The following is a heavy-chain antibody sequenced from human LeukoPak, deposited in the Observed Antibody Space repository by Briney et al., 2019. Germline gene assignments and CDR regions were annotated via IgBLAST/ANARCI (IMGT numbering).Heavy chain of an antibody. Sequence: ASVKVSCKASGYTLTSYDINWVRQATGQGLEWMGWMNPNSGNTGYAQKFQGRVTMTRNTSISTAYMELSSLRSEDTAVYYCASSIVVVPAASGSAGGYWGQGTLVTVSS. V-gene: IGHV1-8*01. D-gene: IGHD2-2*01. CDR1: GYTLTSYD. CDR2: MNPNSGNT. CDR3: ASSIVVVPAASGSAGGY. J-gene: IGHJ4*02.